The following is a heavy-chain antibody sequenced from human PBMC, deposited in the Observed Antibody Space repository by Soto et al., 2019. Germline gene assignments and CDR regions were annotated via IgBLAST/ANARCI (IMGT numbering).Heavy chain of an antibody. Sequence: PSETLSLTCPVSGGSISSYYWNWIRQPPGKGLEWIGYIYYRGNTNYNPSLKSRVTISVDTSKNQFSLKLSSVTAADTAVYYCARQPGYYDILTGYSTYYFDYWGQGTPVTVSS. CDR2: IYYRGNT. J-gene: IGHJ4*02. CDR1: GGSISSYY. D-gene: IGHD3-9*01. V-gene: IGHV4-59*08. CDR3: ARQPGYYDILTGYSTYYFDY.